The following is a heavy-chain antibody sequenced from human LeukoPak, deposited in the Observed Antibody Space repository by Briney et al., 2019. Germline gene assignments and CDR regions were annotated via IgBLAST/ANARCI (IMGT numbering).Heavy chain of an antibody. CDR3: AKDDGYGMDV. Sequence: GGSLRLSCAASGLTFSSYGMHWVRQAPGKGLEWVAVISYDGSNKYYADSVKGRFTISRDNSKNTLYLQMNSLRAEDTAVYYCAKDDGYGMDVWGQGTTVTVSS. V-gene: IGHV3-30*18. CDR2: ISYDGSNK. J-gene: IGHJ6*02. CDR1: GLTFSSYG.